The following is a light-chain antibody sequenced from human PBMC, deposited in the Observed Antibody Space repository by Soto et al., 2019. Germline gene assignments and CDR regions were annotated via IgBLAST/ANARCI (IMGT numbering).Light chain of an antibody. CDR2: GAS. CDR1: QSVSTN. CDR3: HQHNDWPRT. Sequence: EIVMTQSPATLSVFPGEGATLSCRASQSVSTNLAWYQQKPGQAPRLLIYGASTRAAGVSPRFSGSGSEREFTLTISSLQFEDFAVYYCHQHNDWPRTFGQGTKVDIK. J-gene: IGKJ1*01. V-gene: IGKV3-15*01.